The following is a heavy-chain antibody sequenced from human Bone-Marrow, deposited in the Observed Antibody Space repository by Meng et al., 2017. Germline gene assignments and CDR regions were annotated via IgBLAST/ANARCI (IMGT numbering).Heavy chain of an antibody. D-gene: IGHD3-22*01. CDR3: ARDPHYYDSSGYFPFDY. J-gene: IGHJ4*02. CDR2: ISAYNGNT. CDR1: AYTFTRSG. V-gene: IGHV1-18*01. Sequence: QTGRCGADGKKPGASVQVSCTASAYTFTRSGISGVRQAPGQGLEWMGWISAYNGNTNYAQKLQGRVTMTTDTSTSTAYMELRSLRSDDTAVYYCARDPHYYDSSGYFPFDYWGQGTLVTVSS.